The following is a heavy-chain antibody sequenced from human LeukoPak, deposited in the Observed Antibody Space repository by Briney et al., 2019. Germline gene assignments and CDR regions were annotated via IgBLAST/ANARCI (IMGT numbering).Heavy chain of an antibody. J-gene: IGHJ4*02. V-gene: IGHV3-9*01. D-gene: IGHD6-13*01. CDR2: ISWNGATT. CDR1: GFIFDDFA. CDR3: AKEPYSSSWDAIFDY. Sequence: GGSLRLSCAASGFIFDDFAMHWVRQVPGKGLEWVSGISWNGATTRYAESVKGRFAISRDNSKNTLYLQMNSLRAEDTAVYYCAKEPYSSSWDAIFDYWGQGTLVTVSS.